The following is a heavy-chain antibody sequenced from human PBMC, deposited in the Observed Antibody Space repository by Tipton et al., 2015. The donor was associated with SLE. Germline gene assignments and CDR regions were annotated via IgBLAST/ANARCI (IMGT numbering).Heavy chain of an antibody. J-gene: IGHJ3*02. CDR3: AIDYGGNHRAYDI. D-gene: IGHD4-23*01. V-gene: IGHV4-31*03. Sequence: TLSLTCTVPGDSISSGAYYWSWIRQHPGKGLEWIGHIYYSGGTYYNPSLKSRVTISLDTSKTQFSLKLNSVTAADTAVYYCAIDYGGNHRAYDIWGQGTVVTVSS. CDR2: IYYSGGT. CDR1: GDSISSGAYY.